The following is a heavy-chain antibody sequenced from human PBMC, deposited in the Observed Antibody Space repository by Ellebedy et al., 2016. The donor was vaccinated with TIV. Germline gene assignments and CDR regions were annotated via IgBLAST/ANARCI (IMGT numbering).Heavy chain of an antibody. Sequence: GESLKISXAASGFTFSDYYMSWLRQAPGKGLEWVSYISSSGSTIYYADSVKGRFTISRDNAKNSLYLQMNSLRAEDTAVYYCARDRGGSYSPVDYWGQGTLVTVSS. CDR3: ARDRGGSYSPVDY. CDR2: ISSSGSTI. CDR1: GFTFSDYY. J-gene: IGHJ4*02. D-gene: IGHD1-26*01. V-gene: IGHV3-11*01.